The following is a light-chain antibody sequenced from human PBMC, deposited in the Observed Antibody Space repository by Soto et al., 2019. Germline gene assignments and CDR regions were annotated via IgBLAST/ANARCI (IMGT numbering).Light chain of an antibody. CDR1: SSDVDGYNY. CDR2: DVS. CDR3: RSYTSSSTSDVV. V-gene: IGLV2-14*01. J-gene: IGLJ2*01. Sequence: QSALTQPDSVSGSPGQTITISRTGTSSDVDGYNYVSWYQQHPGKAPKLMIYDVSNRPSGVSNRFSGSKSGNTASLTMSGLQAEDESDYYCRSYTSSSTSDVVFGGGTKLTVL.